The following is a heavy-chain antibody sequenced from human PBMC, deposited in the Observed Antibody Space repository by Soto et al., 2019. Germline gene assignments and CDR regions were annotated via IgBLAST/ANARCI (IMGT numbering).Heavy chain of an antibody. CDR2: ISSTSSTV. J-gene: IGHJ6*02. D-gene: IGHD3-3*01. V-gene: IGHV3-48*02. CDR1: GFTFSSYS. Sequence: GGSLRLSCAASGFTFSSYSMNWVRRAPGKGLEWVSYISSTSSTVYYADSVKGRFTISRDNAKNSLFLQMNSLRDEDTAVYYCAREFWTGYDVWGQGTTVTVSS. CDR3: AREFWTGYDV.